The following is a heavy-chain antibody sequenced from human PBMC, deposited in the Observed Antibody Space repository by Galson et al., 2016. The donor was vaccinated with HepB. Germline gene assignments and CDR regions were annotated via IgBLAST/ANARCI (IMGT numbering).Heavy chain of an antibody. V-gene: IGHV3-30*03. J-gene: IGHJ4*02. CDR3: ARDINLYDSSGYNYDPSRNADY. Sequence: SLRLSCAASGFTFSSYGMHWVRQAPGKGLEWVAVISYDGSNKYYTDSVKGRFTISRDNSKNPLYLQMNSLRAEETAVYYCARDINLYDSSGYNYDPSRNADYWGQGTLVTVSS. CDR1: GFTFSSYG. D-gene: IGHD3-22*01. CDR2: ISYDGSNK.